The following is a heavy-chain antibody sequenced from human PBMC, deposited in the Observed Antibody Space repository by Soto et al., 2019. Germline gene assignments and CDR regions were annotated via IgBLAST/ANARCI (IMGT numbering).Heavy chain of an antibody. J-gene: IGHJ5*02. CDR3: ARDLDYGGNSNWFDP. V-gene: IGHV3-74*01. D-gene: IGHD4-17*01. Sequence: EVQLVESGGGLVQPGGSLRLSCAASGFTFSSYWMHWLRQAPGKGLVWVSRINSDGSSTSYADSVKGRFTISRDNAKNTLYLQMNSLRAEDTAVYYCARDLDYGGNSNWFDPWGQGTLVTVSS. CDR2: INSDGSST. CDR1: GFTFSSYW.